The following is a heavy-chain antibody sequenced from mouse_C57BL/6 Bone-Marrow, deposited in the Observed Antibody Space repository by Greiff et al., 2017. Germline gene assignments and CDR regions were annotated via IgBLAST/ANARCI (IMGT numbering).Heavy chain of an antibody. J-gene: IGHJ3*01. V-gene: IGHV1-80*01. CDR1: GYAFSSYW. CDR3: ARDGATVVATPWFAY. D-gene: IGHD1-1*01. Sequence: QVQLQQSGAELVKPGASVKISCKASGYAFSSYWMNWVKQRPGKGLEWIGQIYPGDGDTNYNGKFKGKATLTADKSSSTAYMQLSSLTSEDSAVYFCARDGATVVATPWFAYWGQGTLVTVSA. CDR2: IYPGDGDT.